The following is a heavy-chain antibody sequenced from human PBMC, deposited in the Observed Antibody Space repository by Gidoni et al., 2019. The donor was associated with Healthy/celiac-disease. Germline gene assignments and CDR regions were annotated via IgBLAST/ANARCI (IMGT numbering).Heavy chain of an antibody. J-gene: IGHJ2*01. CDR2: IGTAGDT. CDR1: GFTFSSYD. D-gene: IGHD6-13*01. Sequence: EVQLVESGGGLVQPGGSLRLSCAASGFTFSSYDMHWVRQATGKGLEWVSAIGTAGDTYYPGSVKGRFTISRENAKNSLYLQMNSLRAGDTAVYYCARYSSSPMGRYFDLWGRGTLVTVSS. CDR3: ARYSSSPMGRYFDL. V-gene: IGHV3-13*01.